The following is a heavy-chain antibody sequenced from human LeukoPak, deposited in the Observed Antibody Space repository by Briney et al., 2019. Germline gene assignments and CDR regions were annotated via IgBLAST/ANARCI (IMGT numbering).Heavy chain of an antibody. V-gene: IGHV3-30-3*01. J-gene: IGHJ4*02. CDR3: ARDYWWNYDY. CDR1: GFTFSDYA. D-gene: IGHD1-7*01. Sequence: GGSLRLSCAASGFTFSDYAMHWVRQAPGKGLEWVAVISKDGSDRYYPGSVRGRFTISRDNSKNTIYLQMDSLRAEDTAIYYCARDYWWNYDYWGQGTLVTVSS. CDR2: ISKDGSDR.